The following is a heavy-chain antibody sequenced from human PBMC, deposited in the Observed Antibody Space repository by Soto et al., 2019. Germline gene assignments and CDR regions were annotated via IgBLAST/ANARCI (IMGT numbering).Heavy chain of an antibody. CDR1: GGSISSYY. CDR2: IYYSGST. J-gene: IGHJ6*02. Sequence: QVQLQESGPGLVKPSETLSLTCTVSGGSISSYYWSWIRQPPGKGLEWIGYIYYSGSTNYNSSLKSRVTISVDTSKNQFSLKLSSVTAADTAVYYCAREGVSSSWYNYYAMDVWGQGTTVTVSS. D-gene: IGHD6-13*01. CDR3: AREGVSSSWYNYYAMDV. V-gene: IGHV4-59*01.